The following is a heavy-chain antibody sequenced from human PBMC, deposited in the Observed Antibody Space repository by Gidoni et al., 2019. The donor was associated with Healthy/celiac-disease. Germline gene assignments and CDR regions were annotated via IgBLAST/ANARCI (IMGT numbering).Heavy chain of an antibody. CDR3: ASNGVLMVYATEYYYYMDV. J-gene: IGHJ6*03. V-gene: IGHV1-69*06. D-gene: IGHD2-8*01. CDR2: IIPIFGTA. CDR1: GGTFSSSA. Sequence: QVQLVQSGAEVKKPGSSVKVSCKASGGTFSSSATRWVRQAPGQGLEWMGGIIPIFGTANYAQKFQGRVTITADKSTSTAYMELSSLRSEDTAVYYCASNGVLMVYATEYYYYMDVWGKGTTVTVSS.